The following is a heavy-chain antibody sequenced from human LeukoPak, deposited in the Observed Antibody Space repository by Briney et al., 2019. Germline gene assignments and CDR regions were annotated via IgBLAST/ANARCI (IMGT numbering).Heavy chain of an antibody. D-gene: IGHD3-22*01. Sequence: AETLSLTCTVSGGSFTSYYWAWLRQPPEKGLEWIGYVYYSGYSNYNPSLKSRVSMSVDTSMNQFSLKLASVTAADTAVYYCARESDGTGYGYFHHWGQGTLVTVSS. V-gene: IGHV4-59*12. J-gene: IGHJ1*01. CDR1: GGSFTSYY. CDR2: VYYSGYS. CDR3: ARESDGTGYGYFHH.